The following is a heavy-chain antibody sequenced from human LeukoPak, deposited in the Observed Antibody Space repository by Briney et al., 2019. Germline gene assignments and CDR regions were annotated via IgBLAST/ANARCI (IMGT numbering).Heavy chain of an antibody. CDR3: ATSLASGSYRNFDY. J-gene: IGHJ4*02. Sequence: PGGSLRLSCAASGFTFSSYGMNWVRQAPGKGLEWVGRSRNKANSYTTEYAASVKGRFTVSRDDSENSMYLQMSSLKTEDTAVYYCATSLASGSYRNFDYWGQGALVTVSS. CDR2: SRNKANSYTT. CDR1: GFTFSSYG. V-gene: IGHV3-72*01. D-gene: IGHD1-26*01.